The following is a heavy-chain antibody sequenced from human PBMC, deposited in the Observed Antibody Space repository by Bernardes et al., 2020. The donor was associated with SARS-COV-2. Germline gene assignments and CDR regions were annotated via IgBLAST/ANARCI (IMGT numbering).Heavy chain of an antibody. D-gene: IGHD2-15*01. Sequence: GGSLRLSCAASGFTFSTYSMNWVRQAPGKGLEWVSSISSSSSYIYYADSMKGRFTISRDNAKKTLYLQMNSLRAEDTAMYYCAREWEETNFYGGGGYGLVYWGQGTLVTVSS. CDR3: AREWEETNFYGGGGYGLVY. V-gene: IGHV3-21*01. J-gene: IGHJ4*02. CDR2: ISSSSSYI. CDR1: GFTFSTYS.